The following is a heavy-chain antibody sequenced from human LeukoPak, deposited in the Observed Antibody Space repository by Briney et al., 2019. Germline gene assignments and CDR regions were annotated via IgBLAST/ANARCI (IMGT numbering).Heavy chain of an antibody. CDR2: MHHSGST. Sequence: SETLSLTCTVSGGSITTRSYYWGWIRQPPGKGLEWIGSMHHSGSTYYNPSLKSRVTTSVDTSKNQFSLKLSSVTAADTAVYYCARDPGAYYDSSGYLNWFDPWGQGTLVTVSS. D-gene: IGHD3-22*01. CDR3: ARDPGAYYDSSGYLNWFDP. V-gene: IGHV4-39*07. J-gene: IGHJ5*02. CDR1: GGSITTRSYY.